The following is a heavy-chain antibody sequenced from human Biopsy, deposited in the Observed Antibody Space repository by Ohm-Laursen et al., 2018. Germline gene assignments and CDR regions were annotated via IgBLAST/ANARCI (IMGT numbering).Heavy chain of an antibody. Sequence: ASVKVSCKASGYTFTSYDINWVRQVTGQGLEWMGWMNPNSGNTDYAQKFQGRVTMTRNTSISTAYMELNSLRSEDTAVYYCARGSFWFGGNYYYYGMDVWGQGTTVTVSS. CDR1: GYTFTSYD. J-gene: IGHJ6*02. V-gene: IGHV1-8*01. CDR3: ARGSFWFGGNYYYYGMDV. CDR2: MNPNSGNT. D-gene: IGHD3-10*01.